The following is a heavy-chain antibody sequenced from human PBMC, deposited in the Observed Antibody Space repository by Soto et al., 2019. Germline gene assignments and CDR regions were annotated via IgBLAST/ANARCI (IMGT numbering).Heavy chain of an antibody. Sequence: GGSLRLSCAASGFTFSDYYMSWIRQAPGKGLEWVSYISSSGSTIYYADSVKGRFTISRDNAKNSLYLQMNSLRAEDTAVYYCARDSDLELSSGVWFDPWGQGTLVTVSS. V-gene: IGHV3-11*01. J-gene: IGHJ5*02. CDR3: ARDSDLELSSGVWFDP. D-gene: IGHD1-7*01. CDR2: ISSSGSTI. CDR1: GFTFSDYY.